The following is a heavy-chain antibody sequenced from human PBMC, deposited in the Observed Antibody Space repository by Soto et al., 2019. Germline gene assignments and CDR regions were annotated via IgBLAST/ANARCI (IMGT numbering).Heavy chain of an antibody. D-gene: IGHD5-18*01. CDR3: AKELRPGYSYGSAFDY. CDR2: ISGSGGST. CDR1: GFTFNSYA. J-gene: IGHJ4*02. Sequence: PGGSLILSCAASGFTFNSYAMSWVRQAPGKGLEWVSAISGSGGSTYYADSVKGRFTISRDNSKNTLSLQMNSLRAEDTAVYYCAKELRPGYSYGSAFDYWGQGTLVTVSS. V-gene: IGHV3-23*01.